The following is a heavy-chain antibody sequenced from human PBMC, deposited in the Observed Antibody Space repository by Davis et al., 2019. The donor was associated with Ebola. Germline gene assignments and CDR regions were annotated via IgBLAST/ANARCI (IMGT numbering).Heavy chain of an antibody. CDR3: ASRVLRFLEWTYDY. D-gene: IGHD3-3*01. V-gene: IGHV4-30-4*01. CDR1: GGSISSGDYY. Sequence: PSETLSLTCTVSGGSISSGDYYWSWIRQPPGKGLEWIGYIYYSGSTYYNPSLKSRVTISVDTSKNQFSLKLSSVTAADTAVYYCASRVLRFLEWTYDYWGQGTLVTVSS. CDR2: IYYSGST. J-gene: IGHJ4*02.